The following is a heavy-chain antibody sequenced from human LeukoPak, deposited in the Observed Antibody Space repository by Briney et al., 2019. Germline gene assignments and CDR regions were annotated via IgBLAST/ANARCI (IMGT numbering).Heavy chain of an antibody. J-gene: IGHJ3*02. CDR3: AKEKSQGLGAYDM. D-gene: IGHD3/OR15-3a*01. CDR1: GFTFSSYV. CDR2: IWHDGSKK. Sequence: PGGSLRLSCAASGFTFSSYVMHWVRQAPGKGLEWVAVIWHDGSKKDYADSVKGRFTISRDNSKNTLYLQMHRLRAEDTAVYYCAKEKSQGLGAYDMWGQGTMVTVSS. V-gene: IGHV3-33*06.